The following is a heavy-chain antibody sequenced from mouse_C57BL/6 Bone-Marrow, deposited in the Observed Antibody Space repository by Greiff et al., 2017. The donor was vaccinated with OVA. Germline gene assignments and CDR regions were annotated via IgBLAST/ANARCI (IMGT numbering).Heavy chain of an antibody. J-gene: IGHJ3*01. D-gene: IGHD1-1*01. CDR1: GFSFTSYG. CDR2: IWGVGST. Sequence: VKLVESGPGLVAPSQSLSITCTVSGFSFTSYGVDWVRQSPGKGLAWLGVIWGVGSTKYNSALKSRLSISKDNSKSQVFLKMNSLQTDDTAMYYCARIITTVAYWGQGTLVTVSA. V-gene: IGHV2-6*01. CDR3: ARIITTVAY.